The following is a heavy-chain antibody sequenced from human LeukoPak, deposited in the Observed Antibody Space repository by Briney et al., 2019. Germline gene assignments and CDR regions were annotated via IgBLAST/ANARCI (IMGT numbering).Heavy chain of an antibody. V-gene: IGHV4-61*02. CDR2: IYTSGST. D-gene: IGHD2-2*01. Sequence: PSETLSLTCTVSGGSISSGSYYWSWIRQPAGKGLEWIGRIYTSGSTNYNPSLKSRVTISVDTSKNQFSLKLSSVTAADTAVYYCARGQLHLDYWGQGTLVTVSS. CDR3: ARGQLHLDY. J-gene: IGHJ4*02. CDR1: GGSISSGSYY.